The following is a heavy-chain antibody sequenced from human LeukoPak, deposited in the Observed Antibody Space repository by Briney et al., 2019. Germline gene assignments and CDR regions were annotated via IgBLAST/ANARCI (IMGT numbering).Heavy chain of an antibody. CDR2: IYGNGATT. J-gene: IGHJ4*02. Sequence: GRSLRLSCAVSGFTFSSYAMNWVRQAPGKGLQWVSIIYGNGATTDYADSVKGRFTITRDDSKNTLYLQMNSLRAEDTAVYYCARKYSGFDYWGQGTLVTVSS. CDR1: GFTFSSYA. CDR3: ARKYSGFDY. D-gene: IGHD5-12*01. V-gene: IGHV3-23*01.